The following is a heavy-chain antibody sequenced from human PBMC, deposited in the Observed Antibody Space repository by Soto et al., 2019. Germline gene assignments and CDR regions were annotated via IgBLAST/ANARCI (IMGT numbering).Heavy chain of an antibody. J-gene: IGHJ5*02. Sequence: ASVKVSCKASGYTFTSYAMHWVRQAPGQRLEWMGWINAGNGNTKYSQKFQGRVTITRDTSASTAYMELSSLRSEDTAVYYCARAIWFGESTTHPHWFDPWGQGTLVTVSS. CDR1: GYTFTSYA. V-gene: IGHV1-3*01. CDR2: INAGNGNT. CDR3: ARAIWFGESTTHPHWFDP. D-gene: IGHD3-10*01.